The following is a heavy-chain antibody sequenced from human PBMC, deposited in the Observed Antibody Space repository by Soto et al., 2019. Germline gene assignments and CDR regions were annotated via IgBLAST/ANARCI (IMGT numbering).Heavy chain of an antibody. D-gene: IGHD1-1*01. CDR2: IIPIFGTA. CDR3: LWRRPTPLNLDY. CDR1: GGTFSSYA. V-gene: IGHV1-69*01. Sequence: QVQLVQSGAEVKKPGSSVKVSCKASGGTFSSYAISWVRQAPGPGLEWMGGIIPIFGTANYAQKFQGRVTITADESTSTAYMELSSLRSEDTAVYYCLWRRPTPLNLDYWGQGTLVTVSS. J-gene: IGHJ4*02.